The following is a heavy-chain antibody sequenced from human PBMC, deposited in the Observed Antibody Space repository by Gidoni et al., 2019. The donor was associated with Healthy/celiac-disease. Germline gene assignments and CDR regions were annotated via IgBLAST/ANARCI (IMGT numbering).Heavy chain of an antibody. CDR2: ISYDGSNK. CDR1: GFTFSSYG. CDR3: AKVLYDSSGYFFDY. V-gene: IGHV3-30*18. Sequence: QVQLVESGGGVVQPGRSLRLSCAASGFTFSSYGMHWVRQAPGKGLEWVAVISYDGSNKYYADSVKGRFTISRDNSKNTLYLQMNSLRAEDTAVYYCAKVLYDSSGYFFDYWGQGTLVTVSS. J-gene: IGHJ4*02. D-gene: IGHD3-22*01.